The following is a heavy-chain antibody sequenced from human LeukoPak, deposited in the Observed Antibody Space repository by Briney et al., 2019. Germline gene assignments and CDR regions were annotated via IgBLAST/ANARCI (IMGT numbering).Heavy chain of an antibody. Sequence: SETLSLTCTAPGRSISSYYWSWIRQHPGKGLECIERLYNSGSTNYNPSLNSPVTISVNTSTNQFFLKLSPLTAEAPAVYYCASTPDPGAPVDTAMDNDGAIDYWGQGTLVTVSS. CDR1: GRSISSYY. CDR2: LYNSGST. J-gene: IGHJ4*02. CDR3: ASTPDPGAPVDTAMDNDGAIDY. V-gene: IGHV4-4*07. D-gene: IGHD5-18*01.